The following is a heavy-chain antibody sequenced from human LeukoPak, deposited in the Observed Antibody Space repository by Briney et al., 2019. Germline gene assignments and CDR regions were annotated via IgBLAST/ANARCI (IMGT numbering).Heavy chain of an antibody. CDR1: GFTFSSYE. CDR3: ARPILAVAGPGYFDY. Sequence: PGGSLRLSCAASGFTFSSYEMNWVRQAPGKGLEWVANIKQDGSEKYYVDPVKGRFTISRDNAKNSLYLQMNSLRAEDTAVYYCARPILAVAGPGYFDYWGQGTLVTVSS. CDR2: IKQDGSEK. D-gene: IGHD6-19*01. J-gene: IGHJ4*02. V-gene: IGHV3-7*01.